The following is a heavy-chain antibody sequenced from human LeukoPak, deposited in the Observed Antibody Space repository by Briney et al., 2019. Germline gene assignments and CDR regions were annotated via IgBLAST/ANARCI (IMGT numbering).Heavy chain of an antibody. Sequence: PSETLALTCTVSGCSISSYYWSWIRPPPGKGLEWIGYIYYSVSTNYNPSLKSRVTISVDTSKTQFSLKLSSVTAADTDVYYCARDNWLSSSNTWYYYGMDVWGQGSTVTVSS. CDR3: ARDNWLSSSNTWYYYGMDV. CDR1: GCSISSYY. J-gene: IGHJ6*02. V-gene: IGHV4-59*12. D-gene: IGHD3-9*01. CDR2: IYYSVST.